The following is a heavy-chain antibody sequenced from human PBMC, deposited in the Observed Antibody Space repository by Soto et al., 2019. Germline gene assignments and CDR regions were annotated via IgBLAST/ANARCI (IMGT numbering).Heavy chain of an antibody. CDR1: GGTFSSYA. V-gene: IGHV1-69*13. D-gene: IGHD6-13*01. J-gene: IGHJ6*02. CDR2: IIPIFGTA. CDR3: ARVIAAAGTGYYYYYGMDV. Sequence: SVKVSCKASGGTFSSYAISWVRQAPGQGLEWMGGIIPIFGTANYAQKFQGRVTITADESTSTAYMELSSLRSEDTAVYYCARVIAAAGTGYYYYYGMDVWGQGTTVTVSS.